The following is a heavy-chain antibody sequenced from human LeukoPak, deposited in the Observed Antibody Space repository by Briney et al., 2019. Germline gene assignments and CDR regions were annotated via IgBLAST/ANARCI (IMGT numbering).Heavy chain of an antibody. CDR2: IYYSGNT. Sequence: SETLSLTCTVSGGSISNYHWSWIRQPPGKGLEWIGYIYYSGNTNYNPSLKSRVTISLDTSKSQVSLRLSSVTAADTAVYHCARKDGDLWGQGTRVTVSS. J-gene: IGHJ5*02. CDR1: GGSISNYH. CDR3: ARKDGDL. V-gene: IGHV4-59*08.